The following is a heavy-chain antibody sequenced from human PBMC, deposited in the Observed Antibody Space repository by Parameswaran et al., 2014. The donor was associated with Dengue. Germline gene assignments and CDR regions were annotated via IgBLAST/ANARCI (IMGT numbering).Heavy chain of an antibody. Sequence: VRQMPGKGLEWVANIKQDGSEKYYVDSVKGRFTISRDNAKNSLYLQMNSLRAEDTAVYYCARVGQTWIQLWLEEGHFQHWGQGTLVTVSS. V-gene: IGHV3-7*01. CDR2: IKQDGSEK. J-gene: IGHJ1*01. CDR3: ARVGQTWIQLWLEEGHFQH. D-gene: IGHD5-18*01.